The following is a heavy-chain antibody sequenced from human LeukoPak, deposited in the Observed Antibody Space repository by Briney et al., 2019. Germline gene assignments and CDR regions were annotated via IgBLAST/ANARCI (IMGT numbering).Heavy chain of an antibody. CDR2: IYYSGST. Sequence: PSETLSLTCTVSGGSISSSSYYWGWIRQPPGKGLEWIGSIYYSGSTYYNPSLKSRVTISVDTSKNQFSLKLSSVTAADTAVYYCARQRGATNAFDIWGQGTMVTVSS. D-gene: IGHD1-26*01. V-gene: IGHV4-39*07. J-gene: IGHJ3*02. CDR1: GGSISSSSYY. CDR3: ARQRGATNAFDI.